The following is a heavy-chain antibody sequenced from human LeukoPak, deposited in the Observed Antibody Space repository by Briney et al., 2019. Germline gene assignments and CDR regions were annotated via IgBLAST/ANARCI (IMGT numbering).Heavy chain of an antibody. CDR3: ARAVADIVVVPAVFYYFDY. Sequence: PSETLSLTCTVSGGSISSYYWSWIRQPPGKGLEWIGYIYYSGSTNYNPSLKSRVTISVDTSKNQFSLKLSSVTAADTAVYYCARAVADIVVVPAVFYYFDYWGQGTLVTVSS. D-gene: IGHD2-2*01. CDR2: IYYSGST. V-gene: IGHV4-59*01. CDR1: GGSISSYY. J-gene: IGHJ4*02.